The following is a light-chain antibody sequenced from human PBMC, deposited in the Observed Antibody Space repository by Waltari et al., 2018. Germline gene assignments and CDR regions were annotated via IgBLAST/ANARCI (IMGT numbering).Light chain of an antibody. V-gene: IGKV3-20*01. CDR1: QSVSRW. J-gene: IGKJ1*01. CDR3: QKYGTLPAT. Sequence: EIVLTQSPGTLSLSPGERPTLSCRASQSVSRWLAWYQQKPGQPPRLLIYGASSRATGIPDRFSGSGSGTDFSLTISRLEPEDSAVYYCQKYGTLPATFGQGTKVEVK. CDR2: GAS.